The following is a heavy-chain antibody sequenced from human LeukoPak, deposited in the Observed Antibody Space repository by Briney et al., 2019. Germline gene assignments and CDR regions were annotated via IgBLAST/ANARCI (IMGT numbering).Heavy chain of an antibody. CDR2: ISSDGSNK. CDR1: GFTFSAYA. Sequence: GGSLRLSCAASGFTFSAYAMSWVRQAPGNGLEWVAVISSDGSNKYYADSVKGRFTISRDNSKNSLYLQMNSLRAEDTAVYYCAKDQDSYDSGGYYYVFYYWGQGTLVTVSS. J-gene: IGHJ4*02. D-gene: IGHD3-22*01. V-gene: IGHV3-30*18. CDR3: AKDQDSYDSGGYYYVFYY.